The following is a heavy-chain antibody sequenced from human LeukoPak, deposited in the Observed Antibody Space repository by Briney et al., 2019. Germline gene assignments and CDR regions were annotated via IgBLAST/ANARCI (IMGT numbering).Heavy chain of an antibody. V-gene: IGHV4-59*01. CDR1: GGSISSYY. CDR2: IYYSGST. CDR3: ARHRTIYYYGSGSSGWFDP. J-gene: IGHJ5*02. Sequence: SETLSLTCTVSGGSISSYYWSWIRQPPGKGLEWIGYIYYSGSTNYNPSLKSRVTISVDTSKNQFSLKLSSVTAADTAVYYCARHRTIYYYGSGSSGWFDPWGQGTLVTVSS. D-gene: IGHD3-10*01.